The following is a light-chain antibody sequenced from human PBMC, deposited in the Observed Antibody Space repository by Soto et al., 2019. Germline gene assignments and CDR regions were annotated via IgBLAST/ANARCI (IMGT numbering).Light chain of an antibody. J-gene: IGKJ5*01. CDR1: QSISRW. V-gene: IGKV1-5*01. CDR3: QQYNSFSLIT. Sequence: DIQMTQYPSTLSASVGDRVTITCRASQSISRWLAWYQQKPGKAPKILISDASILESGVPSRFSGTGSGTEFTLTISSLQPDDFATYFCQQYNSFSLITFGQGTRLEIK. CDR2: DAS.